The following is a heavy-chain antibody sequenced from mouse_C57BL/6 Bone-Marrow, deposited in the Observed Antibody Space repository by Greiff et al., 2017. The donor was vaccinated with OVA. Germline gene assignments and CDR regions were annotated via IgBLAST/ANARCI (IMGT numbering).Heavy chain of an antibody. V-gene: IGHV1-52*01. Sequence: QVQLQQPGAELVRPGSSVKLSCKASGYTFTSYWMHWVKQRPIQGLEWIGNIDPSDSETHYNQKFKDKATLTVDKSSSTAYMQLSSLTSEDSAVYYCARRGDYGSSYDYAMDYWGQGTSVTVSS. J-gene: IGHJ4*01. D-gene: IGHD1-1*01. CDR3: ARRGDYGSSYDYAMDY. CDR2: IDPSDSET. CDR1: GYTFTSYW.